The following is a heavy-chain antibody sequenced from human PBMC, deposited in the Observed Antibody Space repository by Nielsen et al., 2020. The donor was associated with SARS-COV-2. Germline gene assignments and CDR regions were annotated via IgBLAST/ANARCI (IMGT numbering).Heavy chain of an antibody. CDR1: GDSISEYY. CDR3: AVYSQYTSSLNWFDP. V-gene: IGHV4-59*08. CDR2: IFYTWTT. D-gene: IGHD6-13*01. J-gene: IGHJ5*02. Sequence: SETLSLTCSVSGDSISEYYWSLIRQSPGKYLECLGYIFYTWTTDYNPSLRNRVSISMDTSKNQLSLTVRSVTAADTAVYFCAVYSQYTSSLNWFDPWGNGVLVTVSS.